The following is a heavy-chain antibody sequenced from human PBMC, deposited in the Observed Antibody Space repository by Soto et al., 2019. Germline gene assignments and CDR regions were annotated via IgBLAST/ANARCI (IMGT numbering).Heavy chain of an antibody. D-gene: IGHD2-8*01. CDR3: VRYGVAATY. CDR1: GDTFTSYN. J-gene: IGHJ4*02. Sequence: ASVKVSCKASGDTFTSYNINWVRQATGQGLEWMGWMNPNSGNTGYAQKFQDRITLTRDTSITTAYMELSSLRSDDTAVYFCVRYGVAATYWGQGTQVTVSS. CDR2: MNPNSGNT. V-gene: IGHV1-8*01.